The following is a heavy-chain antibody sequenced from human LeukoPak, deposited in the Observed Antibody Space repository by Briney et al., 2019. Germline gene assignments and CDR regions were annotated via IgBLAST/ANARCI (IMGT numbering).Heavy chain of an antibody. CDR1: GYTFTSYG. Sequence: ASVKVSCKASGYTFTSYGISWVRQAPGQGLEWMGWISAYDGNTNYAQKLQGRVTMTTDTSTSTAYMELRSLRSDDTAVYYCARGEDCSSTSCQKQYGMDVWGQGTTVTVSS. V-gene: IGHV1-18*01. D-gene: IGHD2-2*01. CDR3: ARGEDCSSTSCQKQYGMDV. J-gene: IGHJ6*02. CDR2: ISAYDGNT.